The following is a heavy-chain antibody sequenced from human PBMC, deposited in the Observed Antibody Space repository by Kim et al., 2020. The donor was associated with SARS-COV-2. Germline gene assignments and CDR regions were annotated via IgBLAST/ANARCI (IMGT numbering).Heavy chain of an antibody. D-gene: IGHD3-22*01. Sequence: GGSLRLSCAASGFTFSSYGMHWVRQAPGKGLEWVAVISYDGSNKYYADSVKGRFTISRDNSKNTLYLQMNSLRAEDTAVYYCAKIHSNYYDSSGYYLPFDYWGQGTLVTVSS. V-gene: IGHV3-30*18. CDR2: ISYDGSNK. CDR3: AKIHSNYYDSSGYYLPFDY. CDR1: GFTFSSYG. J-gene: IGHJ4*02.